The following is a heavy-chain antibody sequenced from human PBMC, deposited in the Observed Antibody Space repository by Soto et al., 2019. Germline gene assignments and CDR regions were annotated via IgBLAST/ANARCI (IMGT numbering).Heavy chain of an antibody. Sequence: QVQLQESGPGLVKPSETLSLTCSVSGDSVNSAYYCWSWIRQPPGKGLEWIAYVGYSGSTTKYNPSLKSRVTISRDTSKNAFSLKVTSVTAADTAVYYCARSAGGSGWFGGQGTLVTVSS. J-gene: IGHJ4*02. CDR3: ARSAGGSGWF. CDR2: VGYSGSTT. D-gene: IGHD6-19*01. V-gene: IGHV4-61*01. CDR1: GDSVNSAYYC.